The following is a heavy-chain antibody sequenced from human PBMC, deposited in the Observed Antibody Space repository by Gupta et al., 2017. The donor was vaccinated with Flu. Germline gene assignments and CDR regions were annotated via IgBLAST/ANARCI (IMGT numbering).Heavy chain of an antibody. J-gene: IGHJ4*02. CDR2: IKQDGGET. Sequence: EVQLVESGGGLVQPGGSLRLYCAVSGFSFSNEWMAWVRQAPGKGLEWVANIKQDGGETYYLDSVKGRFTISRDNAKNSVYLQMNSLRAEDTAVYYCATIANVHFDYWGQGTLVTVSS. CDR1: GFSFSNEW. V-gene: IGHV3-7*01. D-gene: IGHD1-1*01. CDR3: ATIANVHFDY.